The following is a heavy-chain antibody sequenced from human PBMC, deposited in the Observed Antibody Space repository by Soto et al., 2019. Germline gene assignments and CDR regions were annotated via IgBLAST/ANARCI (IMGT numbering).Heavy chain of an antibody. J-gene: IGHJ6*02. Sequence: QVQLVQSGAEVKKPGASVKVSCKASGYTFTSYYMHWVRQAPGQGLEWMGIINPSGGSTSYAQKGQRRGTRTRDRATGTLYGELGSVRSEDTAVYYCARETLRVAAVAINYGMDVWGQGTTVTVSS. CDR3: ARETLRVAAVAINYGMDV. D-gene: IGHD6-19*01. V-gene: IGHV1-46*01. CDR1: GYTFTSYY. CDR2: INPSGGST.